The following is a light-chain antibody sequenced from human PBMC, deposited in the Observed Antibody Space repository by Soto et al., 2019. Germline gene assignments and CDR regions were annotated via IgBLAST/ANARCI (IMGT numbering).Light chain of an antibody. CDR2: GAS. CDR3: QQYGGSPLYT. Sequence: VLTQSPGTLSLSPGERATLSCRASQRVTNNYLSWYQQKPGQAPRLLIYGASSRATGIPDRFSGSGSGTDFTLIISRLEPEDFAVYYCQQYGGSPLYTFGQGTKLEFK. CDR1: QRVTNNY. V-gene: IGKV3-20*01. J-gene: IGKJ2*01.